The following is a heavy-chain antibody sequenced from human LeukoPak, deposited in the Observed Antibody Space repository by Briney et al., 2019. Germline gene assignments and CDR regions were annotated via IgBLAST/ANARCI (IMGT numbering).Heavy chain of an antibody. J-gene: IGHJ4*02. CDR1: GYTFTGYY. Sequence: ASVKVSCNASGYTFTGYYMHWVRHAPGQGLEWIGWMDPNSGGTHYAQKFQDRVTMTRDTSISTAYMELSRMRSDDTAVYYCAREEVNSGSYSEALDYWGQGTLVTVSS. CDR3: AREEVNSGSYSEALDY. CDR2: MDPNSGGT. D-gene: IGHD1-26*01. V-gene: IGHV1-2*02.